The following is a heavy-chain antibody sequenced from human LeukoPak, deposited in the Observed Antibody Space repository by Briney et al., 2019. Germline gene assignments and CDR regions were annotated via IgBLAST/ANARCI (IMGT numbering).Heavy chain of an antibody. CDR1: GFTFSSYS. V-gene: IGHV3-48*01. J-gene: IGHJ4*02. Sequence: PGGSLRLSCAASGFTFSSYSMNWVRQAPGKGLEWVSYISSSSSTIYYADSVKGRFTISRDNAKNSLYLQMNSLRAEDTAVYYCARDILPRGSSWSEAGVFDYWGQGTLVTVSS. CDR3: ARDILPRGSSWSEAGVFDY. D-gene: IGHD6-13*01. CDR2: ISSSSSTI.